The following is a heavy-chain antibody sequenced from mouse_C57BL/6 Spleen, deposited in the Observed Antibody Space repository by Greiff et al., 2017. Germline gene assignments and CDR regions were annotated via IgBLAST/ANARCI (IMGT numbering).Heavy chain of an antibody. CDR3: ARSEGLRLYAMDY. V-gene: IGHV1-69*01. D-gene: IGHD2-4*01. CDR2: IDPSDSYT. CDR1: GYTFTSYW. Sequence: QVQLQQPGAELVMPGASVKLSCKASGYTFTSYWMHWVKQRPGQGLGWIGEIDPSDSYTNYNQKFKGKSTLTVDKSSSTAYMQLSSLTSEDSAVYYCARSEGLRLYAMDYWGQGTSVTVSS. J-gene: IGHJ4*01.